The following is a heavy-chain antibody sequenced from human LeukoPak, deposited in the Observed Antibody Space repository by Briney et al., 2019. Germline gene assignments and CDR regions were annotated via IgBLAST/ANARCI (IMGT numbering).Heavy chain of an antibody. CDR3: ARGGYMSNWFEH. J-gene: IGHJ5*02. CDR2: IYTSGST. D-gene: IGHD5-12*01. V-gene: IGHV4-4*07. CDR1: GGSISSYY. Sequence: SETLSLTCTVSGGSISSYYWSWIRQPAGKGLEWIGRIYTSGSTNYNPSLKSRVTMSVDTSKKQFSLNLNSVTAADTAAYYCARGGYMSNWFEHWGQGTPVTVSS.